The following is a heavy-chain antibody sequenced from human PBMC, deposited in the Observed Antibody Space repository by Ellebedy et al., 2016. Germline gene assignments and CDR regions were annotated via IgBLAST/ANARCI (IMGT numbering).Heavy chain of an antibody. V-gene: IGHV3-23*01. CDR2: TSGSGGGS. CDR3: AKRRVRSSTRTNTSFDY. J-gene: IGHJ4*02. CDR1: GFTFGSYA. D-gene: IGHD1-14*01. Sequence: GESLKISXEASGFTFGSYAMSWVRQAPGKGLEWVSTTSGSGGGSFYADSVKGRFTISRDNSKNTLYLQMNSLRVEDTAVYFCAKRRVRSSTRTNTSFDYWGQGTLVTVSP.